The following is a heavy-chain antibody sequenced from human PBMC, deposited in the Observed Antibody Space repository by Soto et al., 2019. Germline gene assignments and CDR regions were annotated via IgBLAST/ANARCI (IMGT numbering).Heavy chain of an antibody. D-gene: IGHD6-25*01. CDR1: AYTFTIYG. Sequence: QVQLVQSGGEVKKPGASVKVSCKASAYTFTIYGITWVRQAPGQGPEWMGWIRTSNGETKYAQNFQGRVTMTRDTSTNTVFMDLRSLSSDDPALYYCATALGTSGWFDYWGQGTLLTVSS. V-gene: IGHV1-18*01. CDR2: IRTSNGET. J-gene: IGHJ4*02. CDR3: ATALGTSGWFDY.